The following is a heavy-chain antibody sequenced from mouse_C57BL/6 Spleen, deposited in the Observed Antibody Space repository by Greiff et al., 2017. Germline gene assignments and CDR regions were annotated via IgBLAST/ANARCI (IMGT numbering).Heavy chain of an antibody. V-gene: IGHV1-85*01. D-gene: IGHD2-3*01. Sequence: QVQLQQSGPELVKPGASVKLSCKASGYTFTSYEINWVKQRPGQGLEWIGWIYPRDGSTKYNEKFKGKATLTVDKSSSTAYMELHSLTSEDSAVFFCAVGIVDCYYYGYFDVWGTGTTVTVSS. CDR2: IYPRDGST. J-gene: IGHJ1*03. CDR3: AVGIVDCYYYGYFDV. CDR1: GYTFTSYE.